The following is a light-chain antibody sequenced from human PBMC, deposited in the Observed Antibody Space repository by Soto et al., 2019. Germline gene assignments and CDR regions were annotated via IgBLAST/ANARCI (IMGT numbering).Light chain of an antibody. Sequence: EIVMTQSPAILSVSPGERATLSCRASQSVSNNLAWYQQKPGQAPRLLIYGASTRATGFPVRFSGSGSGTEFTLTISSLQSEDFAVYYCLQYNNWPPRHTFGQGTKLEIK. CDR3: LQYNNWPPRHT. CDR1: QSVSNN. V-gene: IGKV3-15*01. CDR2: GAS. J-gene: IGKJ2*01.